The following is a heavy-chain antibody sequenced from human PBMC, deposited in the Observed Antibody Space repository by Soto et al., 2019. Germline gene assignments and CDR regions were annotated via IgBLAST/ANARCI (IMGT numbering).Heavy chain of an antibody. CDR1: GFTFGNFG. J-gene: IGHJ3*01. V-gene: IGHV3-23*01. D-gene: IGHD2-21*02. CDR3: AKGFIVVVTVIRPDDAFDV. Sequence: EVQLPESGGGLVQPGGSLRLSCAASGFTFGNFGMNWVRQAPGKGLEWVSGISGGGGSTYYADSVKGRFTISRDPSKNTIFLEMNSLRAEDTAVYYCAKGFIVVVTVIRPDDAFDVWGQGTLVTVSS. CDR2: ISGGGGST.